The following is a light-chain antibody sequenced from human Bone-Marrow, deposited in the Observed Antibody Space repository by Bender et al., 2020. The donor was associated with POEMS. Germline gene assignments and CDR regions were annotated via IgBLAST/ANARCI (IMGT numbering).Light chain of an antibody. CDR1: DLGDKY. Sequence: SYEVTQPPSVSVSPGQTASITCSGDDLGDKYVAWYQQKPGQSPVLVIYQDTKRPSGIPERFSGSNSGNTATLTISGTQAMDEADYYCQAWDTYSVIFGGETKLTVL. CDR2: QDT. J-gene: IGLJ2*01. V-gene: IGLV3-1*01. CDR3: QAWDTYSVI.